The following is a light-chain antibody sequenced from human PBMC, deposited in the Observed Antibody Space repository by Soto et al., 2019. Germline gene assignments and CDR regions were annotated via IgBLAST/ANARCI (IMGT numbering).Light chain of an antibody. CDR2: GVS. Sequence: QSALTQPASVSGSPGQSITISCTGTSSYNLVSWYQQHPGKAPKLIIYGVSHRPSGVSTRFSASRSAYTASLTISGLQAEDEADYYCSSFTSNYFYVFGPGTKLTVL. J-gene: IGLJ1*01. V-gene: IGLV2-14*01. CDR1: SSYNL. CDR3: SSFTSNYFYV.